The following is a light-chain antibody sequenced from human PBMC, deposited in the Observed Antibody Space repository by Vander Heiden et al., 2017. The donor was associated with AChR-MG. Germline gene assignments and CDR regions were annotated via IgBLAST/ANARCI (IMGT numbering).Light chain of an antibody. CDR2: GGS. V-gene: IGKV3-20*01. CDR3: LHYGNSRT. Sequence: EIVLTQSPGTLSLSPGERATLSCRASQSVSRSYLAWYQQRPGQAPRLLIYGGSSRAAGIPDRFSGSGSGTDFTLSISRLEPEDFAGYYCLHYGNSRTFGQGTKVEIK. CDR1: QSVSRSY. J-gene: IGKJ1*01.